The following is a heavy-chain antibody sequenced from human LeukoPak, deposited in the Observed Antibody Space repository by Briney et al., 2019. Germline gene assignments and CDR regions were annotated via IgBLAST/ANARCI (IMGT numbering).Heavy chain of an antibody. J-gene: IGHJ5*02. V-gene: IGHV4-39*01. CDR1: GGSISNSNYY. Sequence: PSETLSLTCTVSGGSISNSNYYWGWIRQPPGKGLEWIGSIYDSGTTYYSPSLKSRVTVSVDTSKNQFSLKLGSVTAADTAVYYCARHHPSRITIFSSLDPWGQGTLVTVSS. D-gene: IGHD3-9*01. CDR3: ARHHPSRITIFSSLDP. CDR2: IYDSGTT.